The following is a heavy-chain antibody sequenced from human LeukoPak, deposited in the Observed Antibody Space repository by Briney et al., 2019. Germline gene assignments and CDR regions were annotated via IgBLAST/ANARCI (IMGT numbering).Heavy chain of an antibody. CDR3: ARDFREMANSAGYFFDY. Sequence: ASVKVSCKASGYTFTSYYMHWVRQAPGQGLEWMGWINPNSGGTNYAQKFQGRVTMTRDTSISTAYMELSRLRSDDTAVYYCARDFREMANSAGYFFDYWGQGTLVTVSS. CDR2: INPNSGGT. V-gene: IGHV1-2*02. J-gene: IGHJ4*02. D-gene: IGHD5-24*01. CDR1: GYTFTSYY.